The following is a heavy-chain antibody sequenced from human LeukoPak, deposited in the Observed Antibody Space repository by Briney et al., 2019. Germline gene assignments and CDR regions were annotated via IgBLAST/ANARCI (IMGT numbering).Heavy chain of an antibody. CDR3: AKPEGEVVTPYDAFDI. V-gene: IGHV3-23*01. D-gene: IGHD2-15*01. Sequence: GGSLRLSCSASGFTFSSYAMSWVRQAPGKGLEWVSAISGSGGSTYYAGSVKGRFTISRDNSKNTLYLQMNSLRAEDTAVYYCAKPEGEVVTPYDAFDIWGQGTMVTVSS. CDR2: ISGSGGST. CDR1: GFTFSSYA. J-gene: IGHJ3*02.